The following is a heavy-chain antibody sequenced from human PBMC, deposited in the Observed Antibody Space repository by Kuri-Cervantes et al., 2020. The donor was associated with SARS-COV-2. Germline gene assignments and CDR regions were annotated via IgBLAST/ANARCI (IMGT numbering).Heavy chain of an antibody. J-gene: IGHJ4*02. V-gene: IGHV4-61*09. CDR2: IYTSGST. Sequence: SETLSLTCTVSGGSISSGSYYWSWIRQPAGKGLEWIGHIYTSGSTNYNPSLKSRVTISVDTSKNQFSLKLSSVTAADTAVYYCARRGLGFGELFYFDYWGQGTLVTVSS. CDR3: ARRGLGFGELFYFDY. CDR1: GGSISSGSYY. D-gene: IGHD3-10*01.